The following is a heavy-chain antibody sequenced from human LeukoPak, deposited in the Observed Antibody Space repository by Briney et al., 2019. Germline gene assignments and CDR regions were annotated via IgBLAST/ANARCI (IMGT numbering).Heavy chain of an antibody. CDR1: GYSISSGYY. CDR2: IYHSGST. J-gene: IGHJ4*02. D-gene: IGHD3-22*01. CDR3: ARLEDSSGYYYFDY. V-gene: IGHV4-38-2*02. Sequence: SETLSLTCTVSGYSISSGYYWGWIRQPPGKGLEWIGSIYHSGSTYYNPSLKSRVTISVDTSKNQFSLKLSSVTAADTAVYYCARLEDSSGYYYFDYWGQGTLVTVSS.